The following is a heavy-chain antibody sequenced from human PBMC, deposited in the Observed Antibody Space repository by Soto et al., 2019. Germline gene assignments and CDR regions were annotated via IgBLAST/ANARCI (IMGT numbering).Heavy chain of an antibody. CDR3: ATTYCSGGYCFSSEY. J-gene: IGHJ4*02. V-gene: IGHV3-21*01. D-gene: IGHD2-15*01. CDR1: GITFRSYS. Sequence: PGGSLRLSCAASGITFRSYSMSWVRQAPGKGLEWVASITSDSSDIYYEDSVKGRSTISRDNGENSLYLQMTSLGAEDTGVYYCATTYCSGGYCFSSEYWGQGGLVTVSS. CDR2: ITSDSSDI.